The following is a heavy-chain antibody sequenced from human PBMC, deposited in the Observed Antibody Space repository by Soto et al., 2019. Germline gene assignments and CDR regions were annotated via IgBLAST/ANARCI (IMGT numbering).Heavy chain of an antibody. CDR3: ARGRSEYSSSSSFDY. Sequence: GGSLRLSCAASGFTFSSYGMHWVRQAPGKGLEWVAVIWYDGSNKYYADSVKGRFTISRDNSKNTLYLQMNSLRAEDTAVYYCARGRSEYSSSSSFDYWGQGTLVTVSS. J-gene: IGHJ4*02. D-gene: IGHD6-6*01. CDR1: GFTFSSYG. CDR2: IWYDGSNK. V-gene: IGHV3-33*01.